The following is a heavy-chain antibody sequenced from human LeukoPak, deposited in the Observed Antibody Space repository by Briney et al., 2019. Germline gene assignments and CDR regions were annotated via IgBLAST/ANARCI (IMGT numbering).Heavy chain of an antibody. Sequence: SETLSLTCTVSGGSISSYYWSWIRQPAGKGLEWIGRIYTSGSTNYNPSLKSRVTMSVDTSKNQFSLKLSSVTAADTAVYYCARASSAQRYCSGGSCYRSNWFDPWGQGTLVTASS. V-gene: IGHV4-4*07. CDR1: GGSISSYY. J-gene: IGHJ5*02. D-gene: IGHD2-15*01. CDR2: IYTSGST. CDR3: ARASSAQRYCSGGSCYRSNWFDP.